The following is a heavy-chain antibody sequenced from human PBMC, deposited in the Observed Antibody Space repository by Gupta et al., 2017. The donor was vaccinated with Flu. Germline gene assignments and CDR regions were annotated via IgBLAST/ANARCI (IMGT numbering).Heavy chain of an antibody. V-gene: IGHV3-66*02. CDR2: IYSGGST. J-gene: IGHJ4*02. Sequence: EVQLVASGGGLVPPGGSLRLSCAVSGFTVATNYMTWVRQAPGKGLEWVSVIYSGGSTNYADSVKGRFTISRDSSMNTLYLQMNSLRVEDTAVYYCATKTAVYWGQGTLVTVSS. CDR3: ATKTAVY. CDR1: GFTVATNY. D-gene: IGHD2-21*02.